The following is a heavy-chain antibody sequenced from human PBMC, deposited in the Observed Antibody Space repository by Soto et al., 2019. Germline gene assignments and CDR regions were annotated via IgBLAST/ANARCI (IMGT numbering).Heavy chain of an antibody. CDR2: VYYRGRS. Sequence: SGTLSLTCTVSDGSVTNSSYYWGWIRQSPGKGLEWIGSVYYRGRSYSKSSVKSRVTISVGTSKNRFSLSLNSVTASDTAVYFCVIQRTTVPTQFYFDYLCPGALVT. CDR1: DGSVTNSSYY. CDR3: VIQRTTVPTQFYFDY. J-gene: IGHJ4*01. V-gene: IGHV4-39*01. D-gene: IGHD4-17*01.